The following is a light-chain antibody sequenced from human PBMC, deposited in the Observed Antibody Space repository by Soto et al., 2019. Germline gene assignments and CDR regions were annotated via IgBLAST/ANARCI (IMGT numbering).Light chain of an antibody. V-gene: IGLV2-14*01. CDR2: DVS. Sequence: QSVLTQPASVTGSPGQSITISCTGTSSDVGGYNYVSWYQQHPRKAPKLMIYDVSSRPSGVSNRFSGSKSGNTASLTISGLQAEDEADYYCSSYTTTSTLLVFGGGTKLTVL. CDR3: SSYTTTSTLLV. CDR1: SSDVGGYNY. J-gene: IGLJ3*02.